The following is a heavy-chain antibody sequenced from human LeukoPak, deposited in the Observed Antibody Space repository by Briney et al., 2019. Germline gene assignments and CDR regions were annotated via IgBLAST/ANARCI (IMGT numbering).Heavy chain of an antibody. Sequence: PGGSLRLSCAASGFTLSSYAMSWVRQAPGKGLEWVSAISGSGGSTYYADSVKGRFTISRDNSKNTLYLQMNSLRAEDTAVYYCASASRRITMVRGVITLLFDYWGQGTLVTVSS. CDR2: ISGSGGST. V-gene: IGHV3-23*01. CDR1: GFTLSSYA. J-gene: IGHJ4*02. D-gene: IGHD3-10*01. CDR3: ASASRRITMVRGVITLLFDY.